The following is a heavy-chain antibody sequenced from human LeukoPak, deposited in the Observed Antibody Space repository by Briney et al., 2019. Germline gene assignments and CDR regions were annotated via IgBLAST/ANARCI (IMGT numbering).Heavy chain of an antibody. CDR1: GFTFSSYS. CDR3: ARGDSSGFYRY. D-gene: IGHD3-22*01. J-gene: IGHJ4*02. V-gene: IGHV3-21*01. Sequence: GGSLRLSCAASGFTFSSYSMNWVRQAPGKGLEWVSSISSSSSYISYADSVKGRFTISRDNAKNSLYLQMNSLRAEDTAVYYCARGDSSGFYRYWGQGTLVTVSS. CDR2: ISSSSSYI.